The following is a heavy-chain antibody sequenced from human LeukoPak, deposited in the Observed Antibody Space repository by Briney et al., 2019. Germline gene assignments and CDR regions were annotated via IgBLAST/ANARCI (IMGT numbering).Heavy chain of an antibody. Sequence: PGGSRRLSCAVSGFIFSSLDRHGARRAQGKGREGVAVISYDGKNKNYADSVKGRFTISRDNAKNTLYLQMNSLRAEDTAVYYCAKVVTGDMAFDIWGQGTMVTVSS. J-gene: IGHJ3*02. D-gene: IGHD7-27*01. V-gene: IGHV3-30*18. CDR1: GFIFSSLD. CDR2: ISYDGKNK. CDR3: AKVVTGDMAFDI.